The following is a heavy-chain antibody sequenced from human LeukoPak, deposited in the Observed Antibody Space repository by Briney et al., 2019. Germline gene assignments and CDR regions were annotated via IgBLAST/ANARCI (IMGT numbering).Heavy chain of an antibody. Sequence: ASVKVSCKASGYTFTSYGISWVRQAPGQGLERMGWISAYNGNTNYAQKLQGRVTVTTDTSTSTAYMELRSLRSDDTAVYYCATHLITLFDYWGQGTLVTVSS. V-gene: IGHV1-18*01. CDR3: ATHLITLFDY. D-gene: IGHD3-22*01. CDR1: GYTFTSYG. J-gene: IGHJ4*02. CDR2: ISAYNGNT.